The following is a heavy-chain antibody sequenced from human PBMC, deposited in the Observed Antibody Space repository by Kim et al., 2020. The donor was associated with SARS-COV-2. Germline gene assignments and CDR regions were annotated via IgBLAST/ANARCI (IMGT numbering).Heavy chain of an antibody. CDR2: IWYDGSNK. V-gene: IGHV3-33*08. Sequence: GGSLRLSCAASGFTFSSYGMHWVRQAPGKGLEWVAVIWYDGSNKYYADSVKGRFTISRDNSKNTLYLQMNSLRAEDTAVYYCAREGPYSSSWYLGELNYEYYFDYWGQGTLVTVSS. J-gene: IGHJ4*02. CDR1: GFTFSSYG. D-gene: IGHD6-13*01. CDR3: AREGPYSSSWYLGELNYEYYFDY.